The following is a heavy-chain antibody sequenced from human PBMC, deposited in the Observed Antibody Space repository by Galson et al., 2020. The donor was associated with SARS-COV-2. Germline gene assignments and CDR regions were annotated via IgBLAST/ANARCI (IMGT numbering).Heavy chain of an antibody. CDR3: GRDKWGDKLERDY. CDR1: GFSFTLHP. CDR2: SSYDGTQE. Sequence: GGSLRLSCAASGFSFTLHPMHWVRQAPGKGLEWVAVSSYDGTQEFYAESVKGRFTISRDNSKSTLHLQMNGLRVDDTAVYYCGRDKWGDKLERDYWGQGTRVTVSS. V-gene: IGHV3-30*04. J-gene: IGHJ4*02. D-gene: IGHD7-27*01.